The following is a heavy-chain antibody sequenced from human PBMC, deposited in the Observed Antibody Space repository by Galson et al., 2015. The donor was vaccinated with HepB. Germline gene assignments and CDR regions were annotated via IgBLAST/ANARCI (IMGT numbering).Heavy chain of an antibody. V-gene: IGHV5-51*01. J-gene: IGHJ6*02. D-gene: IGHD3-3*01. Sequence: SGAEVKRPGESLKISCKGSGYSFTDYWIGWVRQMPGKGLEWMGLIYPGDSDVRYNPSFQGQVTISADESISIAYLQWGSLKASDTATYFCARSGYYVSETYYYYGMDVWGQGTTVTVSS. CDR2: IYPGDSDV. CDR1: GYSFTDYW. CDR3: ARSGYYVSETYYYYGMDV.